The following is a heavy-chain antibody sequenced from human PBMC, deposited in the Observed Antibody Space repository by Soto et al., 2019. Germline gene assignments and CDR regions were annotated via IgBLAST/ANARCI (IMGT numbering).Heavy chain of an antibody. J-gene: IGHJ4*02. V-gene: IGHV1-3*01. D-gene: IGHD3-10*01. Sequence: ASVKVSCKASGYSFTSYAMHWVRQAPGQRLEWMGWINAGNGNTKYSQKFQGRVTITRDTSASTAYMELSSLRSEDTAVYYCAREVYPSGTTEFDYWGQGTLVTVSS. CDR3: AREVYPSGTTEFDY. CDR1: GYSFTSYA. CDR2: INAGNGNT.